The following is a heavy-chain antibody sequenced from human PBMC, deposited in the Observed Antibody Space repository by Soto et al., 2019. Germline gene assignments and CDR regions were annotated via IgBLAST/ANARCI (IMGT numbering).Heavy chain of an antibody. V-gene: IGHV4-34*01. D-gene: IGHD6-13*01. CDR2: ITHRGST. CDR3: ARRTQQLAREKHPLDP. J-gene: IGHJ5*02. CDR1: GGSFTFYV. Sequence: SGSLSLTCAASGGSFTFYVWTWLRQPPEKGLEWIGEITHRGSTNYNPSLKSRVTMSVDTSKNQFSLKLTSVTAADTAVYFCARRTQQLAREKHPLDPWGQGPLVTVYS.